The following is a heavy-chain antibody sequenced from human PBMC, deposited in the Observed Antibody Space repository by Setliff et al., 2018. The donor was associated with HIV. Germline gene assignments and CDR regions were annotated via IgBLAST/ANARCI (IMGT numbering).Heavy chain of an antibody. Sequence: GSLRLSCAASGFAFTISSMNWVRQAPGKGLEWVSSISRSSNYIYYAASVKGRFTISRDNAKKSLYLQMNSLRAEDTAVYYCTRAINAQDYYDSKKDYWGQGALVTVSS. CDR1: GFAFTISS. CDR2: ISRSSNYI. D-gene: IGHD3-22*01. CDR3: TRAINAQDYYDSKKDY. V-gene: IGHV3-21*01. J-gene: IGHJ4*02.